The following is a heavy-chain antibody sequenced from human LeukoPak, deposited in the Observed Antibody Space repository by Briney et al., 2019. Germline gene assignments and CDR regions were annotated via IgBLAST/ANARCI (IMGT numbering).Heavy chain of an antibody. CDR3: ARDYNDDGDYGLLGY. J-gene: IGHJ4*02. D-gene: IGHD4-17*01. CDR1: GASISSGGYY. Sequence: SETLSLTCTVSGASISSGGYYWSWIRQPPGKGLEWIGYIAYTGGTYYNPSLTSRVTISVDTSNNQFSLKLSSVTAADTAVYYCARDYNDDGDYGLLGYWGQGTLVTVSS. CDR2: IAYTGGT. V-gene: IGHV4-31*03.